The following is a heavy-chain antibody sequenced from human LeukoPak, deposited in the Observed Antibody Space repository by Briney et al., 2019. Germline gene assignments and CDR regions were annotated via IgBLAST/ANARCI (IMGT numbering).Heavy chain of an antibody. Sequence: GGSLRLTCAASGFTFSSYWMHWVRQAPGKGLVWVSRINTDGSSTSYADSVKGRFTISRDNAKNTLYLQMNSLRAEDTAVYYCAREPVLYCSSTSCFNWFDPWGQGTLVTVSS. V-gene: IGHV3-74*01. J-gene: IGHJ5*02. D-gene: IGHD2-2*01. CDR3: AREPVLYCSSTSCFNWFDP. CDR1: GFTFSSYW. CDR2: INTDGSST.